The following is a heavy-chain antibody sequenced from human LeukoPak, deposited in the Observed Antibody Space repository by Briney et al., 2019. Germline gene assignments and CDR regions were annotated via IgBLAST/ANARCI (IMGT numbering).Heavy chain of an antibody. CDR1: GYRFPSYW. CDR2: IDPIDSYT. J-gene: IGHJ4*02. Sequence: PGGSLRLSCKASGYRFPSYWITWVRQMPRKGLEWMGGIDPIDSYTTYSPSFQGHVTISADKSIATVYLQWSSLKASDTAMYYCARARVDTAMADFDYWGQGTLVTVSS. V-gene: IGHV5-10-1*01. CDR3: ARARVDTAMADFDY. D-gene: IGHD5-18*01.